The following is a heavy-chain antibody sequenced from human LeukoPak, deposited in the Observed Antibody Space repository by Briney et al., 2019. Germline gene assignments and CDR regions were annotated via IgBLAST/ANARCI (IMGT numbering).Heavy chain of an antibody. V-gene: IGHV1-8*02. Sequence: ASVKVSCKASGYTFTTYGLSWVRQATGQGLEWMGWMNPNSGNTGYAQKFQGRVTMTRNTSISTAYMELSSLRSEDTAVYYCARGGVPLRWYQLLYSYYYGMDVWGQGTTVTVSS. CDR3: ARGGVPLRWYQLLYSYYYGMDV. D-gene: IGHD2-2*02. J-gene: IGHJ6*02. CDR1: GYTFTTYG. CDR2: MNPNSGNT.